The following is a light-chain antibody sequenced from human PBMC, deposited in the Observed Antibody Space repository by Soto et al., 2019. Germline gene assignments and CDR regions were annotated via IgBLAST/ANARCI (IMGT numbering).Light chain of an antibody. CDR3: SSYTTTNALDV. Sequence: QSFLTPPASVSSSPGQSITIPCTGTNSDVGGYNYVSWYQHHPGKAPTLMIYEVFNRPAGVSSRFSGSKSGSTASLTISGLQAEDEADYYCSSYTTTNALDVFGTGTKVTVL. J-gene: IGLJ1*01. CDR2: EVF. CDR1: NSDVGGYNY. V-gene: IGLV2-14*01.